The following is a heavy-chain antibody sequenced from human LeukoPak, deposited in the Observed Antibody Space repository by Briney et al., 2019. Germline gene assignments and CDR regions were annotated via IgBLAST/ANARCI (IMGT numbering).Heavy chain of an antibody. CDR3: ARDAPVTAMVSNSFDY. Sequence: SETLSLTCTVSGGSINSRGYLWGWIRQTPGKGLEWIGTIYYSGSTYYNPSLKSRVTISVDTSKNQFSLKLSSVTAADTAVYYCARDAPVTAMVSNSFDYWGQGTLVTVSS. J-gene: IGHJ4*02. D-gene: IGHD5-18*01. V-gene: IGHV4-39*07. CDR1: GGSINSRGYL. CDR2: IYYSGST.